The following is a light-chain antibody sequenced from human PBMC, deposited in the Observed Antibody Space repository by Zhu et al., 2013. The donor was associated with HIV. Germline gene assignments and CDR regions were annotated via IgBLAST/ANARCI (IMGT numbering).Light chain of an antibody. CDR2: DAS. Sequence: EIVMTQSPVTLSVSPGERATLFCRASQSVNSDLAWYQQKPGQAPRLLIYDASIRATGIPDRFSGGGSGTDFTLTISGLEPEDFAVYYCQQRSDWPRSFGQGTRLEIK. CDR3: QQRSDWPRS. V-gene: IGKV3-11*01. J-gene: IGKJ5*01. CDR1: QSVNSD.